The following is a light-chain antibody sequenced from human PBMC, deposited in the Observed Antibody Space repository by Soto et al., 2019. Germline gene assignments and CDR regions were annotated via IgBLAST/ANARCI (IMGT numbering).Light chain of an antibody. CDR3: SSYGGSNNFWV. CDR1: SSDVGGYNL. J-gene: IGLJ3*02. Sequence: QSALTQPPSASGSPGQSVTISCTGTSSDVGGYNLVSWYQQHPGKAPRLIIYEVTKRPSGVPDRFSASKSGTSASLTVSGLQADDEADYYCSSYGGSNNFWVFGGGTKLTVL. V-gene: IGLV2-8*01. CDR2: EVT.